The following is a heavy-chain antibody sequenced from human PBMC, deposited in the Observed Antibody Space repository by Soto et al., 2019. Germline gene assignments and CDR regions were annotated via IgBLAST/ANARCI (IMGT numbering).Heavy chain of an antibody. CDR2: IYWNDDK. CDR3: AHDYYDSSTYYPHDAFDI. Sequence: QITLKESGPALVKPTQTLTLTCTFSEFSLTTSDMGVGWIRQSPGQALEWLALIYWNDDKRYSPSLKSRLTITKDTSKNQVVLTMTNMDPVDTATYYCAHDYYDSSTYYPHDAFDIWGQGTMVTVSS. D-gene: IGHD3-22*01. V-gene: IGHV2-5*01. CDR1: EFSLTTSDMG. J-gene: IGHJ3*02.